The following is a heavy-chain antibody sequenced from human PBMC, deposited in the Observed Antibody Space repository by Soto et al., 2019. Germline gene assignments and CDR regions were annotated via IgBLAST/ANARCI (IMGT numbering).Heavy chain of an antibody. J-gene: IGHJ4*02. D-gene: IGHD6-19*01. CDR1: GFSFSSYA. CDR3: AKAYSTGWSEGYFDY. V-gene: IGHV3-23*05. Sequence: EVQLLDSGGGLIQPGGSLRLSCAASGFSFSSYAMSWFRQAPGKGLEWVSSISGAYGIHYADSVKDRFTISRDNSKNTLYLQMNSLRAEDTAVYYCAKAYSTGWSEGYFDYWGQGTLVTVSS. CDR2: ISGAYGI.